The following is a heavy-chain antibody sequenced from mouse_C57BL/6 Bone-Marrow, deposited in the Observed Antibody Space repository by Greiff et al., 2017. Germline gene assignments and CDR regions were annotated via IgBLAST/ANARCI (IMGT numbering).Heavy chain of an antibody. Sequence: VKLQESGAELARPGASVKLSCKASGYTFTSYGISWVKQRTGQGLEWIGEIYPRSGNTYYNEKFKGKATLTADKSSSTAYMELRSLTSGDSAVYFCARSGGNSAWFAYWGQGTLVTVSA. V-gene: IGHV1-81*01. J-gene: IGHJ3*01. D-gene: IGHD2-1*01. CDR1: GYTFTSYG. CDR2: IYPRSGNT. CDR3: ARSGGNSAWFAY.